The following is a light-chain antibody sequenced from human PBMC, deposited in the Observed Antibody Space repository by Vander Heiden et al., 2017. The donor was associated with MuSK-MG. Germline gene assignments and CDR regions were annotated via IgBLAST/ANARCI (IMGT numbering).Light chain of an antibody. Sequence: QSALTQPRPVSGSPGQAVTISCTGTSSDVGGYNYVSWYQQHPGKAPEVIIYDVSKRPPGVPDRFSGSKSGNTASLTSSGLQAEDEADYYCCSYAGSDTFLFGGGTKLTVL. J-gene: IGLJ2*01. CDR2: DVS. CDR3: CSYAGSDTFL. CDR1: SSDVGGYNY. V-gene: IGLV2-11*01.